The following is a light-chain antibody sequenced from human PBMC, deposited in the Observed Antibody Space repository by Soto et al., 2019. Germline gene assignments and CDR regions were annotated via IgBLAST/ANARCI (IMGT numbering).Light chain of an antibody. CDR2: EDN. CDR1: SGSIASNY. Sequence: LTQPHSVSESPGKTVIISCTRSSGSIASNYVHWYQQRPGSSPTTVIYEDNQRPSGVPDRFSGSIDSSSNSASLTISGLETEDEADYYCQSYDATNQVFGGGTKLTVL. CDR3: QSYDATNQV. J-gene: IGLJ3*02. V-gene: IGLV6-57*01.